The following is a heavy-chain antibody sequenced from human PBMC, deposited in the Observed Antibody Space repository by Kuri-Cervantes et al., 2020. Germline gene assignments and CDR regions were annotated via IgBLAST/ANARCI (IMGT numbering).Heavy chain of an antibody. Sequence: GESLKISCKGSGYSFTNYWIGWVRQAPGKGLEWVAVISYDGSNKYYADSVKGRFTISRDNSKNTLYLQMNSLRAEDTAVYYCAKGSRRYSYGEKIDYWGQGALVTVSS. CDR1: GYSFTNYW. CDR2: ISYDGSNK. J-gene: IGHJ4*02. CDR3: AKGSRRYSYGEKIDY. V-gene: IGHV3-30*18. D-gene: IGHD5-18*01.